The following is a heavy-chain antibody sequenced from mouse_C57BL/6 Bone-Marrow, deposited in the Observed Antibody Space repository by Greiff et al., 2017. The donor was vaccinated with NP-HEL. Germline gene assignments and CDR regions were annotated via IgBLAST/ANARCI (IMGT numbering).Heavy chain of an antibody. Sequence: QVQLQQPGTELVKPGASVQLSCKASGYTFTSSWMHWLKQRPGQGLEWIGNINPNNGGTNDNEKFKTKATLTVDKSSSTAYMQLSSLTSEDSAVYYCARDSGYAFDYWGQGTTLTVSS. CDR3: ARDSGYAFDY. CDR1: GYTFTSSW. V-gene: IGHV1-53*01. J-gene: IGHJ2*01. CDR2: INPNNGGT. D-gene: IGHD3-2*02.